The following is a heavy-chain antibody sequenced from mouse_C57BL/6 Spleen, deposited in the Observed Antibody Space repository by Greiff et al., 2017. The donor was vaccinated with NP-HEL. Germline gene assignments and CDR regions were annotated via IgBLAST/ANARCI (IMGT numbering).Heavy chain of an antibody. CDR1: GYAFSSSW. V-gene: IGHV1-82*01. D-gene: IGHD1-1*01. CDR3: ARSSGEYGSSPYFDY. Sequence: LQESGPELVKPGASVKISCKASGYAFSSSWMNWVKQRPGKGLEWIGRIYPGDGDTNYNGKFKGKATLTADKSSSTAYMQLSSLTSEDSAVYFGARSSGEYGSSPYFDYWGQGTTLTVSS. CDR2: IYPGDGDT. J-gene: IGHJ2*01.